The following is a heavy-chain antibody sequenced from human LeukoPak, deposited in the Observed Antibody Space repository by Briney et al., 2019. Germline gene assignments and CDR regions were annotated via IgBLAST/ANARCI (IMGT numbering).Heavy chain of an antibody. D-gene: IGHD2-15*01. CDR3: ASAYCSDGICPPDY. CDR2: ISSSNIYT. J-gene: IGHJ4*02. CDR1: GFTFSDYY. Sequence: PGGSLRLSCAASGFTFSDYYMSWIRQAPGRGLEWVSYISSSNIYTNYADSVKGRFTISRDNAKNSLYLQMNSLRAEDTAVYYCASAYCSDGICPPDYWGQGTLVTVSS. V-gene: IGHV3-11*06.